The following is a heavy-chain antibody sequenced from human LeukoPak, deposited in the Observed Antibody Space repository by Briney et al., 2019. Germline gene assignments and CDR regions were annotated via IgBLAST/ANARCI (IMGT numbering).Heavy chain of an antibody. CDR2: IRYHGSDK. J-gene: IGHJ4*02. V-gene: IGHV3-30*02. CDR3: AKGACSSTSCYDDY. CDR1: GFTFNTYG. Sequence: PWGSLRLSCAASGFTFNTYGMHWVRQAPGKGLEWVSFIRYHGSDKYYADSVKGRFTISRDNAKSSLYLQMDSLRAEDTALYYCAKGACSSTSCYDDYWGQGTLVTVSS. D-gene: IGHD2-2*01.